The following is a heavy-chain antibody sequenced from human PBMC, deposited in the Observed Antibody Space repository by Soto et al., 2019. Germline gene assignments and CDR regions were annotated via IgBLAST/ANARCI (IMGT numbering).Heavy chain of an antibody. Sequence: PSETLSLTCTVSGGSISSYYWSWIRQPPGKGLEWIGYMYYSGSTNYNPSLKSRVTISVDTSKSQFSLKLSSVTAADTAVYYCASSPPEYYGYYYYMDVWGKGTTVTVSS. CDR3: ASSPPEYYGYYYYMDV. V-gene: IGHV4-59*08. J-gene: IGHJ6*03. CDR1: GGSISSYY. CDR2: MYYSGST. D-gene: IGHD3-10*01.